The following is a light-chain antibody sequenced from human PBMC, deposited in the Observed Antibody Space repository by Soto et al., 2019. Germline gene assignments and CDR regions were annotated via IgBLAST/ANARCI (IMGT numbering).Light chain of an antibody. CDR2: GAS. CDR3: QQYNNWPWT. J-gene: IGKJ1*01. CDR1: QSVSSN. Sequence: EIVMTQSPATLSVSPGERATLSCRASQSVSSNLVWYQQKPGQAPRLLIYGASTRATGIPARFSGSVSGTEFTLTISSLQSEDFAVYYCQQYNNWPWTFGQGTKVEIK. V-gene: IGKV3-15*01.